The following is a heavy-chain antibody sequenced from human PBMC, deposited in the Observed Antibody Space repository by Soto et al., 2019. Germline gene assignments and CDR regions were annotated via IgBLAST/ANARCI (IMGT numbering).Heavy chain of an antibody. CDR3: VRCSESVSGDRDWFDP. Sequence: PETLSLTCAVYGGSIIGYYWSWIRQPPGKGLEWIGEIYHSGSTNYNPSLKSRVTISVDTSKNQFSLKLSSVTAADTPVYYCVRCSESVSGDRDWFDPWGQGTLVTVSS. J-gene: IGHJ5*02. CDR1: GGSIIGYY. CDR2: IYHSGST. D-gene: IGHD4-17*01. V-gene: IGHV4-34*01.